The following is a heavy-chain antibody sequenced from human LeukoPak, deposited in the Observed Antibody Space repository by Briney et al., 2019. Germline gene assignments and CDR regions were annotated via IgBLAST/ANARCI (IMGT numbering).Heavy chain of an antibody. CDR1: GFTVSSNF. V-gene: IGHV3-23*01. J-gene: IGHJ3*02. Sequence: GGSLRLSCTASGFTVSSNFMSWVRQAPGKGLEWVSAISGSGGSTYYADSVKGRFTISRDNSKNTLYLQMNSLRAEDTAVYYCAKDRGEYYYGSGSSKDAFDIWGQGTMVTVSS. CDR3: AKDRGEYYYGSGSSKDAFDI. D-gene: IGHD3-10*01. CDR2: ISGSGGST.